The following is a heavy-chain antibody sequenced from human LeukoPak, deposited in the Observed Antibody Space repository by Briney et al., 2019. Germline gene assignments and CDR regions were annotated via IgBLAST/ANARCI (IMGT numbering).Heavy chain of an antibody. CDR2: LWSDGSNK. J-gene: IGHJ3*01. CDR3: ARRLYCSSDTCYTGPDAFDL. CDR1: GFAFTAYG. D-gene: IGHD2-2*02. V-gene: IGHV3-33*01. Sequence: GGSLRLSCAASGFAFTAYGMHWVRQAPGKGLEGVATLWSDGSNKYYADSVKGRFTISRDNSKNTLYLQMSSLRAEDTAMYYCARRLYCSSDTCYTGPDAFDLWGQGTMVTVSS.